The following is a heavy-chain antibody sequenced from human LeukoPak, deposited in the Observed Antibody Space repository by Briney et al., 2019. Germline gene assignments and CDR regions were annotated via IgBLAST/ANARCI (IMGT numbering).Heavy chain of an antibody. CDR3: ARDSADYYGSGVLY. CDR2: IWYDGSNK. V-gene: IGHV3-33*01. J-gene: IGHJ4*02. Sequence: QPGGSLRLSCAASGFTLSSYGMHWVRQAPGKGLEWVAVIWYDGSNKYYADSVKGRFTISRDNSKNTLYLQMNSLRAEDTAVYYCARDSADYYGSGVLYWGQGTLVTVSS. CDR1: GFTLSSYG. D-gene: IGHD3-10*01.